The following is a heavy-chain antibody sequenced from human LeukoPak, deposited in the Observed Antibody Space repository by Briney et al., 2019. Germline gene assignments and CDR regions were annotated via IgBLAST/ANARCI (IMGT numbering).Heavy chain of an antibody. J-gene: IGHJ5*02. CDR2: ISGSGGST. CDR3: ARRYDFWSGYYPTNWFDP. D-gene: IGHD3-3*01. Sequence: GGSLRLSYAASGFTFSSYAMSWVRQAPGKGLEWVSAISGSGGSTYYADSVKGRFTISRDNSKNTLYLQMNSMRAEDTAVYYCARRYDFWSGYYPTNWFDPWGQGTLVTVSS. V-gene: IGHV3-23*01. CDR1: GFTFSSYA.